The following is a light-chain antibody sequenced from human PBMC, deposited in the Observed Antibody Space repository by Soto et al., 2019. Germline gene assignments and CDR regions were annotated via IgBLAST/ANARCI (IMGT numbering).Light chain of an antibody. CDR1: RSDVGGYNY. CDR3: SSYTSSRTYV. Sequence: QSALTQPASVSGSPGQSITISCTGTRSDVGGYNYVSWYQQHPGKAPKLMIYDDSNRPSGVSNRFSGSKSGNTASLTISGLQAEDEADYYCSSYTSSRTYVFGTGTKLTVL. J-gene: IGLJ1*01. V-gene: IGLV2-14*01. CDR2: DDS.